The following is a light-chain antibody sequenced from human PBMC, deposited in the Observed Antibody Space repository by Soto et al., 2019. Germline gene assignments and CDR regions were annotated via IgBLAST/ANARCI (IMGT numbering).Light chain of an antibody. J-gene: IGKJ2*01. CDR3: QQYNTYSYT. CDR2: AAS. V-gene: IGKV1-5*01. Sequence: DIQMTQSPSTLSASVGDRVTITCRASQSINSWLAWYQQKPGKAPKLLIYAASSLESGVPSRFSGTASGTEFTLTISSLQPDDFATYYCQQYNTYSYTFGQGTKLEIK. CDR1: QSINSW.